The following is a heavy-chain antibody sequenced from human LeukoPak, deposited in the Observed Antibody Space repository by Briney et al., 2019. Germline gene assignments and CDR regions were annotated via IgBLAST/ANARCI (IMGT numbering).Heavy chain of an antibody. CDR3: ARDRTMMGYFDL. J-gene: IGHJ2*01. D-gene: IGHD3-22*01. CDR2: IYHSGST. Sequence: PSQTLSLTCIVPAYSISSGYSWGWIRQPPGKGLEGIGRIYHSGSTYYNPSLKSRVTTSADTSKIQLSRKLTSVTAADTGVYYCARDRTMMGYFDLWGRGTMITVSS. V-gene: IGHV4-38-2*02. CDR1: AYSISSGYS.